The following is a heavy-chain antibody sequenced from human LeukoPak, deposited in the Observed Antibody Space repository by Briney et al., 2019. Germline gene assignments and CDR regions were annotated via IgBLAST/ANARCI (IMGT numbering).Heavy chain of an antibody. CDR2: IYTSGST. D-gene: IGHD3-22*01. J-gene: IGHJ4*02. CDR3: ARLSWAYYDSSANDY. CDR1: GGSISSGSYY. Sequence: SQTLPLTCTVSGGSISSGSYYWSWIRQPAGKGLEWIGRIYTSGSTNYNPSLKSRVTISVDTSKNQFSLKLSSVTAADTAVYYCARLSWAYYDSSANDYWGQGTLVTVSS. V-gene: IGHV4-61*02.